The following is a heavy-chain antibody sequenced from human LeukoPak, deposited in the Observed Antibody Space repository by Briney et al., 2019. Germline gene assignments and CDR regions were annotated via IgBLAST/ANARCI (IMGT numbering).Heavy chain of an antibody. CDR2: ISGGGGST. V-gene: IGHV3-23*01. J-gene: IGHJ4*02. Sequence: GGSLRLSCAASGFTFSSYGMSWVRQAPGKGLEWVSAISGGGGSTYYADSVKGRFTISRDNSKNTLYLHMHSLRADDTALYYCAKDLHGAFDYWGQGILVTVSS. CDR3: AKDLHGAFDY. CDR1: GFTFSSYG. D-gene: IGHD3-10*01.